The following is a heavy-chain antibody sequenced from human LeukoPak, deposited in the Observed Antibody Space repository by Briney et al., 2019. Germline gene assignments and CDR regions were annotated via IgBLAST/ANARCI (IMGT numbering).Heavy chain of an antibody. V-gene: IGHV4-34*01. Sequence: SETLSLTCAVYGGSFSGYYWSWIRQPPGKGLEWIGEINHSGSTNCNPSLKSRVTISVDTSKNQFSLKLSSVTAADTAVYYCARGITYYYGSGSYWWFDPWGQGTLVTVSS. CDR3: ARGITYYYGSGSYWWFDP. CDR2: INHSGST. CDR1: GGSFSGYY. J-gene: IGHJ5*02. D-gene: IGHD3-10*01.